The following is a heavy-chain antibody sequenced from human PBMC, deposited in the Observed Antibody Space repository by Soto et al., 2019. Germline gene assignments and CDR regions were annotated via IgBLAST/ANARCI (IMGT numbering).Heavy chain of an antibody. D-gene: IGHD1-26*01. CDR2: IYYSGST. CDR3: ARDRGGAIDY. V-gene: IGHV4-59*01. CDR1: GGSISSYY. Sequence: SETLSLTCTVSGGSISSYYWSWIRQPPGKGLEWIGYIYYSGSTNYNPSLKSRVTISVDTSKNQFSLKLSSVTAADTAVYYCARDRGGAIDYWGQGTLVTVSS. J-gene: IGHJ4*02.